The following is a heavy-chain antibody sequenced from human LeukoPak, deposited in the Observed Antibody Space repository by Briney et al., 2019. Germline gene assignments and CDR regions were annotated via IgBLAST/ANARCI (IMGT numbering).Heavy chain of an antibody. CDR1: GYTFTSYG. V-gene: IGHV1-46*01. J-gene: IGHJ4*02. D-gene: IGHD5-24*01. CDR2: INPSGGST. Sequence: GASVKVSCKASGYTFTSYGISWVRQAPGQGLEWMGIINPSGGSTSYAQKFQGRVTMTRDTSTSTVYMELSSLRSEDTAVYYCAREGEVEMATNHFDYWGQGTLVTVSS. CDR3: AREGEVEMATNHFDY.